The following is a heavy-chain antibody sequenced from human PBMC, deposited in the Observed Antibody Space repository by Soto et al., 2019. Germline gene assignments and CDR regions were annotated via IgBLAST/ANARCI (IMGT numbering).Heavy chain of an antibody. CDR2: IYHSGST. D-gene: IGHD2-21*01. Sequence: TSETLSLTCAVSGGSICSGGYSWSWIRQPPGKGLEWIGYIYHSGSTYYNPSLKSRVTISVDRSKNQFSLKLSSVTAADTAVYYCARGNVVAIDYWGQGTLVTVSS. CDR1: GGSICSGGYS. CDR3: ARGNVVAIDY. V-gene: IGHV4-30-2*01. J-gene: IGHJ4*02.